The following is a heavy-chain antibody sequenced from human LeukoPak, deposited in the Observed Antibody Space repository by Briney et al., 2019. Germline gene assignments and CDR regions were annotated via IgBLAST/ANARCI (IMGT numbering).Heavy chain of an antibody. Sequence: GGSLRLSCAASGFTFSDYYMSWIRQAPGKGLEWVSYISSSGSTIYYADSVKGRFTISRDNSKNTLYLQMNSLRAEDTAVYYCAKGDVAITFGGVIVLPYFDYWGQGTLVTVSS. CDR1: GFTFSDYY. CDR3: AKGDVAITFGGVIVLPYFDY. CDR2: ISSSGSTI. V-gene: IGHV3-11*01. D-gene: IGHD3-16*02. J-gene: IGHJ4*02.